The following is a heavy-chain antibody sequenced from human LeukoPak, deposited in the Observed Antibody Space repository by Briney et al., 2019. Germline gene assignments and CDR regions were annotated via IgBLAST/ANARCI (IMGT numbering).Heavy chain of an antibody. CDR1: GFTFSSYW. J-gene: IGHJ4*02. Sequence: PGGSLRLSCAASGFTFSSYWMSWMCQAPGKGLEWVANIKYDGNEEYYVDSVRGRFTISRDNAKNSLYLQMNSLRAEDTAVYYCARDQGGSTHGDYGNDYWGQGTLVTVSS. D-gene: IGHD4-17*01. V-gene: IGHV3-7*01. CDR2: IKYDGNEE. CDR3: ARDQGGSTHGDYGNDY.